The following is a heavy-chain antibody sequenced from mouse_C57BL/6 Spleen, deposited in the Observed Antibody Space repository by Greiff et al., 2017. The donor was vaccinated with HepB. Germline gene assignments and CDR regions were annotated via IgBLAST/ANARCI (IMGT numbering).Heavy chain of an antibody. J-gene: IGHJ1*03. Sequence: EVNVVESEGGLVQPGSSMKLSCTASGFTFSDYYMAWVRQVPEKGLEWVANINYDGSSTYYLDSLKSRFIISRDNAKNILYLQMSSLKSEDTATYYCARDRTVAHWYFDVWGTGTTVTVSS. CDR1: GFTFSDYY. V-gene: IGHV5-16*01. CDR2: INYDGSST. D-gene: IGHD1-1*01. CDR3: ARDRTVAHWYFDV.